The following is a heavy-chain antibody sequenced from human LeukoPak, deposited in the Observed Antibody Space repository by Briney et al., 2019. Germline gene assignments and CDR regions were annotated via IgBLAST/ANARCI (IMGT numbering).Heavy chain of an antibody. CDR2: ISGSGGTP. Sequence: GESLRLSCAASGFTFSTYAMNWVRQAPGKGLEWVSTISGSGGTPHYADSVNGRFTISRDNSKNTLHLRMNSLRAEETAVYYCAKGGDLITYFDYWGQGTPVTVSS. J-gene: IGHJ4*02. CDR1: GFTFSTYA. D-gene: IGHD3-16*01. V-gene: IGHV3-23*01. CDR3: AKGGDLITYFDY.